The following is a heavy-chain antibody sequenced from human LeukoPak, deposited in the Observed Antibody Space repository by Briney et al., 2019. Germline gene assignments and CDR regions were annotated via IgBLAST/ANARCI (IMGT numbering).Heavy chain of an antibody. CDR3: AKVCSVGYGSGTYEDYFDS. Sequence: GGSLRLSCAASGFTFSSYAMSWVRQAPGKGLEWVSGISGSGASTYYAGSVKGRFIISRDNSKNTLYLQMNSLTADDTAAYHWAKVCSVGYGSGTYEDYFDSWGQGTLVTVSS. D-gene: IGHD3-10*01. CDR1: GFTFSSYA. J-gene: IGHJ4*02. V-gene: IGHV3-23*01. CDR2: ISGSGAST.